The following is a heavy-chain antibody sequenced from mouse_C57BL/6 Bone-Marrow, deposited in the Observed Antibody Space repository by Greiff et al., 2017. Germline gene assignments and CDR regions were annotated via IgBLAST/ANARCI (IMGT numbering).Heavy chain of an antibody. J-gene: IGHJ1*03. CDR3: ARPYYGYFDV. Sequence: EVKVVESGGGLVQPGGSLKLSCAASGFTFSDYYMYWVRQTPEKRLEWVAYISNGGGSTYYPDTVKGRFTISRDNAKNTLYLQMGRLKSEDTAMYYCARPYYGYFDVWGTGTTVTVSS. V-gene: IGHV5-12*01. CDR2: ISNGGGST. CDR1: GFTFSDYY.